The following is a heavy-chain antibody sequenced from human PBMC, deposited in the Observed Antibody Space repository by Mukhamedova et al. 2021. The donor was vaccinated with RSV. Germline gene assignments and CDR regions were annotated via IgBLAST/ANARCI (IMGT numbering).Heavy chain of an antibody. CDR1: STWG. CDR3: AKAPPGDQLQD. CDR2: ISNDGNTE. V-gene: IGHV3-30*18. D-gene: IGHD2-2*01. J-gene: IGHJ4*02. Sequence: STWGMHWVRQAPGKGLEWVAVISNDGNTEYYADSVKGRFTISRDNSKNTLYVQMDSLRADDTAVYYCAKAPPGDQLQDWGQGTLVTVS.